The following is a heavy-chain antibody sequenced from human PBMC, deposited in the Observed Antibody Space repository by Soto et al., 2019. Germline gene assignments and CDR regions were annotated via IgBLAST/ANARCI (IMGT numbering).Heavy chain of an antibody. CDR3: AKDLGHGGRGAFDI. V-gene: IGHV3-30*18. CDR1: GFTLSSYG. CDR2: ISYDGSNK. Sequence: QVQLVESGGGVVQPGRSLRLSCAASGFTLSSYGMHWVRQAPGKGLEWVALISYDGSNKYYADSVKGRFTISRDNSKNTLYLQMNSLRTEDTVVYYCAKDLGHGGRGAFDIWGQGTMVTVSS. D-gene: IGHD7-27*01. J-gene: IGHJ3*02.